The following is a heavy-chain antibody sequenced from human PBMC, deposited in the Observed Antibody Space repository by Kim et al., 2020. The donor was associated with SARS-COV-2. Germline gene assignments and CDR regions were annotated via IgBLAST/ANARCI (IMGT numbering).Heavy chain of an antibody. V-gene: IGHV4-38-2*02. Sequence: SETLSLTCTVSGYSISSGYYWGWIRQPPGKGLEWIGSMYHSGSTFYNPSLKSRVTISVDTSKNQFSLKLRSVTAADTAVYYCARWPVDYFFDYWGQGTLVTVSS. D-gene: IGHD3-9*01. CDR1: GYSISSGYY. CDR2: MYHSGST. CDR3: ARWPVDYFFDY. J-gene: IGHJ4*02.